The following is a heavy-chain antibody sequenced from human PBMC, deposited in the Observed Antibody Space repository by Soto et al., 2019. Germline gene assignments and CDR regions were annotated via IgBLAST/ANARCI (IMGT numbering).Heavy chain of an antibody. CDR3: TKMSSIDSYDPVFS. CDR2: ISGSGTNI. CDR1: GFSFSDYY. D-gene: IGHD2-2*01. V-gene: IGHV3-11*01. J-gene: IGHJ4*02. Sequence: QVQLVESGGGVVKPGGALILSCSGSGFSFSDYYMNWFLQATGKGLEWISYISGSGTNIYYAESVEGRLTISRDNARNTVHLQMKYLRGGDTARYFCTKMSSIDSYDPVFSWGQGTLLTVSS.